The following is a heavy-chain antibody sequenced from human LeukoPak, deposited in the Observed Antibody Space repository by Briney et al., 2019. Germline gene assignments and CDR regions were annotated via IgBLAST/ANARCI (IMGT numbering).Heavy chain of an antibody. J-gene: IGHJ6*02. D-gene: IGHD3-22*01. V-gene: IGHV3-48*03. CDR3: AKDFPHYYESSHGMDA. CDR1: GFSFGGYE. CDR2: IGTTGSTV. Sequence: GGSLRLSCAASGFSFGGYEMNWVRQAPGKGLEWVSYIGTTGSTVYYADSVEGRFTISRDNAKNLLYLQMNSLRAEDAAVYYCAKDFPHYYESSHGMDAWGQGTTVTVSS.